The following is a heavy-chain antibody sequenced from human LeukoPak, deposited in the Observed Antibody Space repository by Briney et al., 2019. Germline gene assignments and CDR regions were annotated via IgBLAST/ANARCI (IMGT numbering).Heavy chain of an antibody. J-gene: IGHJ6*03. CDR2: IWYDGSNK. CDR3: ARDGQVRSSWKIGGYYYYYMPV. D-gene: IGHD6-13*01. Sequence: GGSLRVSCAASGFTFSSYGMHWVRQAPGKGLEWVAVIWYDGSNKYYADSVKGRFTISRDNSKNTLYLQMNSLRAEDTAVYYCARDGQVRSSWKIGGYYYYYMPVWSEGTTVT. CDR1: GFTFSSYG. V-gene: IGHV3-33*01.